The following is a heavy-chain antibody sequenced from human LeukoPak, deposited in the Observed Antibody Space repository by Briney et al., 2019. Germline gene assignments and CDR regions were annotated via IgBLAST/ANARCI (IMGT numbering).Heavy chain of an antibody. CDR1: GYSISSGYY. CDR2: IYHSGYT. CDR3: ARDLNPTHYFDY. J-gene: IGHJ4*02. V-gene: IGHV4-38-2*02. D-gene: IGHD4-17*01. Sequence: SETLSLTCNVSGYSISSGYYWAWIRQPPGKGLEWIGSIYHSGYTHYNPFLKGRVTISVDTSKNDFSLKVSSVAAADTAIYYCARDLNPTHYFDYWGQGTLVTVSS.